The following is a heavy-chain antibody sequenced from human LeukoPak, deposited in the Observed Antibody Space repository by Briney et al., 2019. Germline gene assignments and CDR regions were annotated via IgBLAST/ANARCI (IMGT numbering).Heavy chain of an antibody. CDR1: GFTFSSHE. J-gene: IGHJ3*02. CDR2: ISSSGSTI. Sequence: GGSLRLSCAASGFTFSSHEMNWVRQAPGKGLEWVSYISSSGSTIYYADSVKGRFTISRDNAKNSLYLQMNSLRAEDTAVYYCARGRAGYYDSSGYYLLGAFDIWGQGTMVTVSS. CDR3: ARGRAGYYDSSGYYLLGAFDI. V-gene: IGHV3-48*03. D-gene: IGHD3-22*01.